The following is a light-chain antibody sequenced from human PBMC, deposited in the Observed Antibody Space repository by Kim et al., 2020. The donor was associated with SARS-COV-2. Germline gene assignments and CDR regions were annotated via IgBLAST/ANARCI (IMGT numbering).Light chain of an antibody. CDR1: QSVSSNY. Sequence: SPGERATLSCRASQSVSSNYLAWYQQRPGQAPRLLIYGASSRATGIPARFSGSGSGTDFTLTITRLEPEDFAVYYCQPYSSSPATFGQGTKVDIK. CDR2: GAS. V-gene: IGKV3-20*01. J-gene: IGKJ1*01. CDR3: QPYSSSPAT.